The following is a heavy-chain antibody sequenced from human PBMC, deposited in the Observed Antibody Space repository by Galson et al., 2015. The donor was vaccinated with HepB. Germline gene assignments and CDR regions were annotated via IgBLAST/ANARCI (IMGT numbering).Heavy chain of an antibody. CDR1: GYTFTSYG. V-gene: IGHV1-18*01. Sequence: SVKVSCKASGYTFTSYGISWVRQAPGQGLEWMGWISAYNGNTNHAQKLQGRVTMTTDTSTSTAYMELRSLRSDDTAVYYCARDLRVGWNYRDQVSYYFDYWGQGTLVTVSS. CDR2: ISAYNGNT. J-gene: IGHJ4*02. CDR3: ARDLRVGWNYRDQVSYYFDY. D-gene: IGHD1-7*01.